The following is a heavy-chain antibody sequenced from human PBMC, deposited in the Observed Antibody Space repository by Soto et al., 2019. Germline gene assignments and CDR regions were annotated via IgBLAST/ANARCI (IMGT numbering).Heavy chain of an antibody. V-gene: IGHV3-23*01. CDR3: AKARGAMVRGAAFGFDF. Sequence: PGGSLRLSCAASGFTFTIYAMSWVRQAPGKXLEWVSAITGSGGSTYYADSVKGRFTISRDNSKNTLYLQMNSLRAEDTAVYYCAKARGAMVRGAAFGFDFWGQGALVTVSS. J-gene: IGHJ4*02. CDR2: ITGSGGST. D-gene: IGHD3-10*01. CDR1: GFTFTIYA.